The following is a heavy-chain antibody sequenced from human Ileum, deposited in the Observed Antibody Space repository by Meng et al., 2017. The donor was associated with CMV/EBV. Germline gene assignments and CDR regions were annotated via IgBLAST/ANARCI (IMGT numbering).Heavy chain of an antibody. D-gene: IGHD2-15*01. CDR1: GGYISSGDYY. CDR2: IYYSGST. Sequence: VWLAELGPGLVKPSQTLALTCTASGGYISSGDYYWSWIRQPPGKGLEWIGYIYYSGSTYYNPSLKSRVTISVDTSKNQFSLKLSSVTAADTAVYYCARQRGYCSGGSCYHFDYWGQGTLVTVSS. V-gene: IGHV4-30-4*08. CDR3: ARQRGYCSGGSCYHFDY. J-gene: IGHJ4*02.